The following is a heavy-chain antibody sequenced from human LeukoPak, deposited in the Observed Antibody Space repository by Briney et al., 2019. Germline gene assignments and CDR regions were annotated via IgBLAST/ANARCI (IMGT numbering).Heavy chain of an antibody. Sequence: NAGGSLRLSCAASGFTFSSYSMNWVRQAPGKGLEWVSSISSNSKYIYYTDSVKGRFTISRDNAENSLYLQMSSLRAEDTAVYYCAREPPRGAPNLFDNWGQGTLVTVSS. J-gene: IGHJ4*02. CDR2: ISSNSKYI. CDR3: AREPPRGAPNLFDN. V-gene: IGHV3-21*01. D-gene: IGHD1-26*01. CDR1: GFTFSSYS.